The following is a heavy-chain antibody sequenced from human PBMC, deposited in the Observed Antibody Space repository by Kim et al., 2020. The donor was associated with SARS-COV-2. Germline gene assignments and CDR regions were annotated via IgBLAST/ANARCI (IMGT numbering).Heavy chain of an antibody. Sequence: GGSLRLSCAASGLTFSNYGISWVRQAPGKGLEWVSAIGGSDLTTHYANFVKGRFTISRDNSKNTVYLQMNNLRVEDTAVDYCAPDSSGAGPNWFDLWGQGPLVTLST. CDR2: IGGSDLTT. J-gene: IGHJ5*02. CDR3: APDSSGAGPNWFDL. V-gene: IGHV3-23*01. D-gene: IGHD2-15*01. CDR1: GLTFSNYG.